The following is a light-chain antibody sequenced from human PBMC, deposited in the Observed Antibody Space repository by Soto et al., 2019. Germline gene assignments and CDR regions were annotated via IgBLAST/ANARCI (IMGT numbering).Light chain of an antibody. J-gene: IGLJ1*01. CDR3: SSYTSSSTF. Sequence: QSVLTQPPSVFGSPGQSVTISCTGTRSDVGSYNRVSWYQQPPGTAPKLMIYEVSNRPSGVPDRFSGSKSGNTASLTISGLQAEDEADYYCSSYTSSSTFFGTGTKVTVL. V-gene: IGLV2-18*02. CDR2: EVS. CDR1: RSDVGSYNR.